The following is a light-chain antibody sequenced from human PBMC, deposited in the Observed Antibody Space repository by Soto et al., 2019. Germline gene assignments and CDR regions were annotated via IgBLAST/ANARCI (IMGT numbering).Light chain of an antibody. V-gene: IGKV1-12*01. Sequence: DIQMTQSPSSVSASVGDRVTITCRASQDISSWLAWYQQKPGKAPKLLIYAAFSLQSGVPSRFSGSGSETDFTLTSSSLQPEDFATYYCQQANSFPPTFGQGTRLEIK. CDR3: QQANSFPPT. J-gene: IGKJ5*01. CDR1: QDISSW. CDR2: AAF.